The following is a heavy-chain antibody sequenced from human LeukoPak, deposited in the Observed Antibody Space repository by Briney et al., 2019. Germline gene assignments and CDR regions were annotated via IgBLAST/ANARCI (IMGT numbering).Heavy chain of an antibody. CDR2: ISYDGTNK. CDR3: AREGYSNRWFDP. CDR1: GFTFSSYA. V-gene: IGHV3-30*01. D-gene: IGHD1-26*01. J-gene: IGHJ5*02. Sequence: PGRSLRLSCAASGFTFSSYAMHWVRQAPGKGLEWVAIISYDGTNKYYADSVKGRFTISRDNSKNTLYLQMNSLRAEDTAVYYCAREGYSNRWFDPWGQGTLVIVSS.